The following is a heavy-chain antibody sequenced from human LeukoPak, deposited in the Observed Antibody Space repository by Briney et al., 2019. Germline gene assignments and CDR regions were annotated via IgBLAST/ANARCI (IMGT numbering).Heavy chain of an antibody. J-gene: IGHJ4*02. CDR3: ARVYSGSYPDY. V-gene: IGHV4-59*01. Sequence: SETLSLTCTVSGGSISSYYLSWIRQPPGKGLEWIGYIYYSGSTNYNPSLKSRVTISVDTSKNQFSLKLSSVTAADTAVYYCARVYSGSYPDYWGQGTLVTVSS. D-gene: IGHD1-26*01. CDR2: IYYSGST. CDR1: GGSISSYY.